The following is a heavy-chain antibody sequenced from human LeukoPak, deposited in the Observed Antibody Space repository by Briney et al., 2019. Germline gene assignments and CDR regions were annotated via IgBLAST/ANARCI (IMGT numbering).Heavy chain of an antibody. CDR2: ISYDGSNK. CDR1: GFTFSSYG. V-gene: IGHV3-30*18. Sequence: TGGSLRLSCAASGFTFSSYGMHWVRQAPGKGLEWVAVISYDGSNKYYADSMKGRFTISRDNSKNTLYLQMNSLRAEDTAVYYCAKGGEYFDYWGQGTLVTVSS. J-gene: IGHJ4*02. CDR3: AKGGEYFDY.